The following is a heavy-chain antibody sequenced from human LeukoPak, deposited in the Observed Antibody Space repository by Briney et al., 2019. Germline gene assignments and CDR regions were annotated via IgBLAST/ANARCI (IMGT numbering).Heavy chain of an antibody. CDR1: EFTFNNHA. CDR3: ARGPYSGSYGGFDAFDI. V-gene: IGHV3-53*01. J-gene: IGHJ3*02. Sequence: PGGSLRLSCVASEFTFNNHAMSWVRQAPGKGLEWVSVIYSGGSTYYADSVKGRFTISRDNSKNTLYLQMNSLRAEDTAVYYCARGPYSGSYGGFDAFDIWGQGTMVTVSS. CDR2: IYSGGST. D-gene: IGHD1-26*01.